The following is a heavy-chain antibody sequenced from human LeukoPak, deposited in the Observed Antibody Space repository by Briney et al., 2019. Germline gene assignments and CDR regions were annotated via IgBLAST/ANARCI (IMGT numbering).Heavy chain of an antibody. CDR3: AREMWYDYVWGSYRYSDY. CDR2: ISYTGSA. V-gene: IGHV4-59*01. Sequence: SETLSLTCTVSGGSISGYYWNWIRQPPGKGLEWIGYISYTGSADYNPSLKSRVTISVDTSKNQFSLKVTSLTAADTAVYYCAREMWYDYVWGSYRYSDYWGQGTLVTVSS. CDR1: GGSISGYY. D-gene: IGHD3-16*02. J-gene: IGHJ4*02.